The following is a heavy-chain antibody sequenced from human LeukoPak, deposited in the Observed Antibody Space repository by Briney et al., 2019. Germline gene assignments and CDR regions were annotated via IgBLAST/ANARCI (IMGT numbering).Heavy chain of an antibody. Sequence: PGGSLRLSCAASGFTVSSNYMSWVRQAPGKGLEWVSISYSGGDTYYADSVKGRFTISRDNSRNTLYLQMNSLRAEDTAVYYCTRGDITMIVYWGQGTLVTVSS. CDR2: SYSGGDT. V-gene: IGHV3-66*01. CDR1: GFTVSSNY. D-gene: IGHD3-22*01. CDR3: TRGDITMIVY. J-gene: IGHJ4*02.